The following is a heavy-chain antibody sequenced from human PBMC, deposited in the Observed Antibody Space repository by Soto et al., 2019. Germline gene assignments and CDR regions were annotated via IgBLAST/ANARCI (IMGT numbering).Heavy chain of an antibody. D-gene: IGHD3-10*01. Sequence: ASVKVSCKASGYTFTSYGISWVRQAPGQGLEWMGWISAYNGNTNYAQKLQGRVTMTTDTSTSTAYMELSSLRSEDTVVYYCARDRFGYGSGSYYKSYYYGMDVWGQGTTVTVSS. J-gene: IGHJ6*02. CDR1: GYTFTSYG. CDR3: ARDRFGYGSGSYYKSYYYGMDV. CDR2: ISAYNGNT. V-gene: IGHV1-18*01.